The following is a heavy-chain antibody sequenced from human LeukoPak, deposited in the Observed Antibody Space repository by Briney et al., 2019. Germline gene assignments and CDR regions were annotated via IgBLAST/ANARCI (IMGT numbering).Heavy chain of an antibody. CDR2: ISAYNGNT. V-gene: IGHV1-18*01. CDR3: AKSAPTIVGATTISWYFDL. Sequence: ASVKVSCKASGYTFTSYGISWVRQAPGQGLEWMGWISAYNGNTNYAQKLQGRVTMTTDTSTSTAYMELRSLRSDDTAVYYCAKSAPTIVGATTISWYFDLWGRGTLVTVSS. D-gene: IGHD1-26*01. CDR1: GYTFTSYG. J-gene: IGHJ2*01.